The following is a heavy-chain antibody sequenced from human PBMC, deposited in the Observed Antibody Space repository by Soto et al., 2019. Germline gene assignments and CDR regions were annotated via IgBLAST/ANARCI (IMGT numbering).Heavy chain of an antibody. CDR1: GFTFSDYY. D-gene: IGHD2-15*01. V-gene: IGHV3-11*01. J-gene: IGHJ4*02. Sequence: QVQLVESGGGLVKPGGSLRLSCAASGFTFSDYYMSWIRKAPGKGLEWVSYISRSGSTIYYADSVKGRFTISRDNAKTSLYLQMNSLRADDTAVYYGARDTGALLLYYWGPGTLVTVSS. CDR2: ISRSGSTI. CDR3: ARDTGALLLYY.